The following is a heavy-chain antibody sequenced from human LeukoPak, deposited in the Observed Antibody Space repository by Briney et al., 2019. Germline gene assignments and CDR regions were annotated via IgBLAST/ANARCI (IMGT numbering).Heavy chain of an antibody. J-gene: IGHJ4*02. CDR2: IRGGGNNA. D-gene: IGHD2-2*01. CDR3: AKSDCSSTSCSLFDY. CDR1: GFTFSSYA. V-gene: IGHV3-23*01. Sequence: GGSLRLSCAASGFTFSSYAMSWVRPAPGKGRGWVSTIRGGGNNAYYADSVKGRFSISRDNSRNQLFLQMNSLRAEDTAVYYCAKSDCSSTSCSLFDYWGQGTLVTVS.